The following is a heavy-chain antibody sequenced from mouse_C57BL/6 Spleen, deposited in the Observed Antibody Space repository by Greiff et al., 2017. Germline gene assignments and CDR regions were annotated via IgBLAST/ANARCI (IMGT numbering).Heavy chain of an antibody. CDR2: INPNNGGT. D-gene: IGHD1-1*01. CDR1: GYTFTDYY. J-gene: IGHJ3*01. Sequence: VQLQQSGPELVKPGASVKISCKASGYTFTDYYMNWVKQSHGKSLEWIGDINPNNGGTSYNQKFKGKATLTVDKSSSTAYMELRSLTSEDSAIYYCARYYYGSSYPYAYRGQGTLDTVSA. CDR3: ARYYYGSSYPYAY. V-gene: IGHV1-26*01.